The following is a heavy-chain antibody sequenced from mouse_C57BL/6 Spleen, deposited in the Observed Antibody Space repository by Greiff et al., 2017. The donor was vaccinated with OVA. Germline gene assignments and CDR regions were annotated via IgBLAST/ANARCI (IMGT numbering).Heavy chain of an antibody. V-gene: IGHV1-52*01. D-gene: IGHD2-3*01. J-gene: IGHJ3*01. CDR1: GYTFTSYW. CDR2: IDPSDSET. CDR3: AREGDGYPFAY. Sequence: VQLQQPGAELVRPGSSVKLSCKASGYTFTSYWMHWVKQRPIQGLEWIGNIDPSDSETHYNQKFKDKATLTVDKSSSTAYMQLSSLTSEDSAVYYCAREGDGYPFAYWGKGTLVTVSA.